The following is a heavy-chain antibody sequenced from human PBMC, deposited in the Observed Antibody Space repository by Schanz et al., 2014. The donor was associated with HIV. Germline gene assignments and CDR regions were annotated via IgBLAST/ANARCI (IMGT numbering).Heavy chain of an antibody. V-gene: IGHV3-23*01. CDR2: ISESGSRS. Sequence: EVQLLDSGGGLVQPGGSLRLSCIASGFTFNNYAMTWVRQAPGKGLEWVSSISESGSRSYYADSVNGRFTISRDNSKNTLYVQMTTLRTEDTAVYYCAKPEYDSRGNSQSHFDYWGQGTLVTVSS. J-gene: IGHJ4*02. CDR3: AKPEYDSRGNSQSHFDY. D-gene: IGHD3-22*01. CDR1: GFTFNNYA.